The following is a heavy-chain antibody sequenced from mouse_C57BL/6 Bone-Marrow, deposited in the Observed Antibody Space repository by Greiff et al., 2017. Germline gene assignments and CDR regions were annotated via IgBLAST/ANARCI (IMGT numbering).Heavy chain of an antibody. CDR3: ARRRWLLRYLYFDV. Sequence: EVKLMESGGDLVKPGGSLKLSCAASGFTFSSYGMSWVRQTPDKRLEWVATISSGGSYTYYPDSVKGRFTISRDNAKNTLYLQMSSLKSEDTAMYHCARRRWLLRYLYFDVGGTGTAVTVSS. V-gene: IGHV5-6*02. CDR2: ISSGGSYT. D-gene: IGHD2-3*01. J-gene: IGHJ1*03. CDR1: GFTFSSYG.